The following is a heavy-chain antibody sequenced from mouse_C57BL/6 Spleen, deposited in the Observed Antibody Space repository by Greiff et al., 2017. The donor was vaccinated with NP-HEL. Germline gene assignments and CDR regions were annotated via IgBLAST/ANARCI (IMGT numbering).Heavy chain of an antibody. V-gene: IGHV1-5*01. CDR1: GYTFTSYW. Sequence: VQLQQSGTVLARPGASVKMSCKTSGYTFTSYWMHWVKQRPGQGLEWIGAIYPGNSDTSYNQKFKGKAKLTSVTSASTAYMELSSLTNEDSAVYDFTREDYYGSSYPMDYWGQGTSVTVSS. CDR2: IYPGNSDT. D-gene: IGHD1-1*01. CDR3: TREDYYGSSYPMDY. J-gene: IGHJ4*01.